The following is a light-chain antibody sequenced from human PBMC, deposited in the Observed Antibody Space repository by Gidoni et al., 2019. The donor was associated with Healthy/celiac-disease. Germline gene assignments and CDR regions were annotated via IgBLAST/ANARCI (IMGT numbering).Light chain of an antibody. CDR1: SSDVGGYNY. Sequence: QSALPQPASVSGSPGQSITISCTGTSSDVGGYNYVSWYQQHPGKAPKLMIYDVSNRPSGVSNRFSGSKSGNTASLTISGLQAEDEADYYCSSYTSSSTPPYVFGTGTKVTGL. CDR2: DVS. J-gene: IGLJ1*01. CDR3: SSYTSSSTPPYV. V-gene: IGLV2-14*01.